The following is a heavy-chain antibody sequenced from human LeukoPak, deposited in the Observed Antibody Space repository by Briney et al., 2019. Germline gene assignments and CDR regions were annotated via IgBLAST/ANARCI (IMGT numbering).Heavy chain of an antibody. Sequence: PGGSLRLSCSASGFTFSSYGMHWVRQAPGKGLEWVAFIRNDGSNKYYADSVKGRFTISRDNSKNTLYLQINSLRAEDTAVYYCAKDSEIFGMVNVDYWGQGTLVTVSS. J-gene: IGHJ4*02. D-gene: IGHD3-3*01. CDR3: AKDSEIFGMVNVDY. CDR1: GFTFSSYG. CDR2: IRNDGSNK. V-gene: IGHV3-30*02.